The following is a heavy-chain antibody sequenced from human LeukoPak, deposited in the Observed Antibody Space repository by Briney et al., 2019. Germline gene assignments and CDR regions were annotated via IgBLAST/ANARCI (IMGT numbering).Heavy chain of an antibody. CDR1: GFAFNTYA. Sequence: GGSLRLSCAASGFAFNTYAMHWVRQAPGQGLEWVALIWHDGSHKFYSNSVRGQFTISRDNSKNTVSLQMNNLRPEDTAVYYCASEIFGSGSYPDFWGQGTLVTVSS. V-gene: IGHV3-33*01. CDR3: ASEIFGSGSYPDF. CDR2: IWHDGSHK. D-gene: IGHD3-10*01. J-gene: IGHJ4*02.